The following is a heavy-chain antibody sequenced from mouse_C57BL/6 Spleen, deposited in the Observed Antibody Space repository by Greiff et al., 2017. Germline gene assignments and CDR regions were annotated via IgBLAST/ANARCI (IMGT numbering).Heavy chain of an antibody. V-gene: IGHV1-82*01. CDR2: IYPGDGDT. CDR1: GYAFSSSW. Sequence: VQGVESGPELVKPGASVKISCKASGYAFSSSWMNWVKQRPGKGLEWIGRIYPGDGDTNYNGKFKGKATLTADKSSSTAYMQLSSLTSEDSAVYFCARDYSYAMDYWGQGTSVTVSS. J-gene: IGHJ4*01. D-gene: IGHD1-1*01. CDR3: ARDYSYAMDY.